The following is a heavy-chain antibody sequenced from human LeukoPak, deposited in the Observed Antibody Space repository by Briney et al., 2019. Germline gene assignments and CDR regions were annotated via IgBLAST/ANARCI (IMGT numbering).Heavy chain of an antibody. V-gene: IGHV4-59*01. D-gene: IGHD6-13*01. J-gene: IGHJ5*02. Sequence: SEPLSLTCTVSGGSISSYYYNWTRQPPGKGLEWLGYIYFGGTTIYNPSLKSRVTISVDKSKNQFSLKMNSVTTADTAVYYCARAGGSSRYGGYFDPWGQGTLVTVSS. CDR1: GGSISSYY. CDR2: IYFGGTT. CDR3: ARAGGSSRYGGYFDP.